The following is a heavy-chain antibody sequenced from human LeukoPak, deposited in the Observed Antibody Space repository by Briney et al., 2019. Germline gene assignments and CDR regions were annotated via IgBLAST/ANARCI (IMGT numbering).Heavy chain of an antibody. J-gene: IGHJ6*03. CDR3: ARVRIGAAPNGVDYYYYMDV. CDR1: GLTVTGNF. CDR2: IHSGGNT. Sequence: GALRLSCAASGLTVTGNFMSWVRQAPGKGLEWVSVIHSGGNTYYGDSVKGRFTISRDNSKNTLFLQMSSLRAEDTAVYYCARVRIGAAPNGVDYYYYMDVWGKGTTVTVPS. V-gene: IGHV3-66*02. D-gene: IGHD6-13*01.